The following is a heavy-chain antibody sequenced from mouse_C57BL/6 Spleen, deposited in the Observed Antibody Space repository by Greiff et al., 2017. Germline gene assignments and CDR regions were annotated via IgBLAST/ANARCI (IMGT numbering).Heavy chain of an antibody. CDR1: GYAFSSSW. D-gene: IGHD3-2*02. J-gene: IGHJ3*01. CDR2: IYPGDGDT. Sequence: VQLQQSGPELVKPGASVKISCKASGYAFSSSWMNWVKQRPGKGLEWIGRIYPGDGDTNYNGKFKGKATLTADKSSSTAYMQLSRLTSEDSAVYFCASDNSGAYWGQGTLVTVSA. V-gene: IGHV1-82*01. CDR3: ASDNSGAY.